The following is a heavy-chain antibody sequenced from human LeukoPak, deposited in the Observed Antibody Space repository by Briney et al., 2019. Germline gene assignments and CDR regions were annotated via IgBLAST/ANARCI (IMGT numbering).Heavy chain of an antibody. D-gene: IGHD6-13*01. Sequence: SETLSLTCPVAGGSISSYYWSWVRQPPGKGLGWIGYIYYSGSTNYNPSLKSRVTISVDTSKNQFSLKLSSVTAADTAVYYCAMSYSSSWYTFDYWGQGTLVTVSS. CDR3: AMSYSSSWYTFDY. CDR2: IYYSGST. V-gene: IGHV4-59*01. CDR1: GGSISSYY. J-gene: IGHJ4*02.